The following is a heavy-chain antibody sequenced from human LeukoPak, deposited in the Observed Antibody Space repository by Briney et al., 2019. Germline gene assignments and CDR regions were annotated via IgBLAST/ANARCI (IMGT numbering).Heavy chain of an antibody. CDR1: GFTFSRFE. J-gene: IGHJ6*03. D-gene: IGHD3-16*01. CDR2: ISSSSSYI. CDR3: ARVGGSSAWRYYYYMDV. V-gene: IGHV3-21*01. Sequence: GGSLRLSCVASGFTFSRFEMNWVRQAPGKGLEWVSSISSSSSYIYYADSVKGRFTISRDNAKNSLYLQMNSLRAEDTAVYYCARVGGSSAWRYYYYMDVWGKGTTVTVSS.